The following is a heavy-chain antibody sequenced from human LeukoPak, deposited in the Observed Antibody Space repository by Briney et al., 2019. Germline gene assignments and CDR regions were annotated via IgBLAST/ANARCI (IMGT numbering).Heavy chain of an antibody. V-gene: IGHV4-59*11. D-gene: IGHD3-16*01. J-gene: IGHJ6*03. Sequence: PSQTLSLTCTVSGGSISSQHWSWIRQPPGKGLEWIGLISYSGSTYYNPSLESRVTISRDTSRNQFSLKLSSATAADTAVYYCTRDRNGGDYYYLDVWGKGTTVTVSS. CDR2: ISYSGST. CDR1: GGSISSQH. CDR3: TRDRNGGDYYYLDV.